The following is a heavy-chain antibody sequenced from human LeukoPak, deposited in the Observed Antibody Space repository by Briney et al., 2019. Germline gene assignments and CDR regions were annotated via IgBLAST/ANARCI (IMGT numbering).Heavy chain of an antibody. CDR3: ARGRSYSSSWCDY. Sequence: ASVKVSCKASGYTFTGHYMHWVRQAPGQGLEWMGWINPNSGGTNYAQKFQGRVTMTRDTSISTAYMELSRLRSDDTAVYYCARGRSYSSSWCDYWGQGTLVTVSS. V-gene: IGHV1-2*02. D-gene: IGHD6-13*01. CDR1: GYTFTGHY. J-gene: IGHJ4*02. CDR2: INPNSGGT.